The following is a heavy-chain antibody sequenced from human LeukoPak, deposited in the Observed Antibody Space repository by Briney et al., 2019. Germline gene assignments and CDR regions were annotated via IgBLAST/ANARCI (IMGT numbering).Heavy chain of an antibody. CDR1: GFTFSSYA. J-gene: IGHJ4*02. V-gene: IGHV3-23*01. CDR2: ISGSGGST. D-gene: IGHD3-3*01. CDR3: CYGGFWSGYYNFDY. Sequence: GGSLGLSCAASGFTFSSYAMSWVRQAPGKGLEWVSAISGSGGSTYYADSVKGRFTISRDNSKNTLYLQMNSLRAEDTAVYYCCYGGFWSGYYNFDYWGQGTLVTVSS.